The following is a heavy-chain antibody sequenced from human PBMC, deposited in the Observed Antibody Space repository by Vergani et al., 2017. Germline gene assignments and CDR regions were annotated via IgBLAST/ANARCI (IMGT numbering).Heavy chain of an antibody. J-gene: IGHJ2*01. CDR3: ARSQGDYWYFDL. D-gene: IGHD2-21*01. Sequence: QVQLQESGPGVVKPSQTLSLTCAVSGGSISSGDHCWTWIRQRPGKGLEWIGHIHTGGSTDLNPSFKSRVSISVDTSKSQFSLKLNSVTVADTAVYYCARSQGDYWYFDLWGPGSLVTVSS. V-gene: IGHV4-30-4*08. CDR1: GGSISSGDHC. CDR2: IHTGGST.